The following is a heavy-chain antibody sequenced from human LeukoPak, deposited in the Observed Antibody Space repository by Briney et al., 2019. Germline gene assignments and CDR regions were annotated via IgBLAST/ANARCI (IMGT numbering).Heavy chain of an antibody. CDR3: ATPRDYYDSSGYYYFQH. CDR1: GYTFTSYG. V-gene: IGHV1-18*01. CDR2: ISAYNGNT. Sequence: ASVKVSCKASGYTFTSYGISWVRQAPGQGLEWMGWISAYNGNTNYAQKLQGRVTMTTDTSTSTAYMELRSLRSDDTAVYYCATPRDYYDSSGYYYFQHWGQGTLVTVSS. J-gene: IGHJ1*01. D-gene: IGHD3-22*01.